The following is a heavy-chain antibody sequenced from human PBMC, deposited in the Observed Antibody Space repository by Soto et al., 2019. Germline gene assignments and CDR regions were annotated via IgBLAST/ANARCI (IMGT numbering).Heavy chain of an antibody. CDR1: GFTFSSYS. CDR3: ARVVYSSGWYYFDY. D-gene: IGHD6-19*01. CDR2: ISSSSSYI. Sequence: EVQLVESGGGLVKPGGSVRLSCAASGFTFSSYSMNWVRQAPGKGLEWVSSISSSSSYIYYADSVKGRFTISRDNAKNSLYLQMNSLRAKDTAVYYCARVVYSSGWYYFDYWGQGTLVTVSS. V-gene: IGHV3-21*01. J-gene: IGHJ4*02.